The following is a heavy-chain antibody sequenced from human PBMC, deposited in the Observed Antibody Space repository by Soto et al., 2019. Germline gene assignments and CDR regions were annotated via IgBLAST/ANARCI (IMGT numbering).Heavy chain of an antibody. J-gene: IGHJ4*02. Sequence: QVRLVQSGAEVKKPGASVKVSCKASGYTFSNYGISWVRQAPGQGLEWMGWISGYNGNTIYAQKVQDRVTVTIDTSTTTAYMELRSLRSDDTAVYYCTREVTGYGSGSCDYWGKGTLVTVSS. CDR1: GYTFSNYG. CDR2: ISGYNGNT. D-gene: IGHD6-19*01. V-gene: IGHV1-18*01. CDR3: TREVTGYGSGSCDY.